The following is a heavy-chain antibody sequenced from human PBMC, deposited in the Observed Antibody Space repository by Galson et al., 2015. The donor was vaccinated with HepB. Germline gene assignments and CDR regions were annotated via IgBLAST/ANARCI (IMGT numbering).Heavy chain of an antibody. Sequence: SLRLSCAASGFTFSSYSMNWVRQAPGKGLEWVSSISSSSSSYIYYADSVKGRFTISRDNAKNSLYLQMNSLRAEDTAVYYCARDPGKRVWFGEPAGYYGMDVWGQGTTVTVSS. D-gene: IGHD3-10*01. CDR3: ARDPGKRVWFGEPAGYYGMDV. CDR2: ISSSSSSYI. CDR1: GFTFSSYS. J-gene: IGHJ6*02. V-gene: IGHV3-21*01.